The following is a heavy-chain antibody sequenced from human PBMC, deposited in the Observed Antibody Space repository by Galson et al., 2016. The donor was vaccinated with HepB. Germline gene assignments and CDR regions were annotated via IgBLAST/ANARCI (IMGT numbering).Heavy chain of an antibody. Sequence: SLRLSCAVSEFSVTGKYMNWVRQAPGQGPEWVSVIYRGGSTDYADSVKGRFTMSRDNSKNTVYLQMNSLRAEDTAVYYCARGYGAGFDYWGQGTLVTVSS. CDR1: EFSVTGKY. D-gene: IGHD4-17*01. J-gene: IGHJ4*02. V-gene: IGHV3-53*01. CDR3: ARGYGAGFDY. CDR2: IYRGGST.